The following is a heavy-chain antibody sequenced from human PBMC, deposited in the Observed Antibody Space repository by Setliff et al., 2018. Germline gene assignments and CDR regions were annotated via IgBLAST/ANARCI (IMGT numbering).Heavy chain of an antibody. J-gene: IGHJ4*02. CDR3: ARVGEYYNFWSGYYRTNKYYFDY. Sequence: SETLSLTCAVYGGSFSGYYWSWIRQPPGKGLEWIGENNHSGSTNYNPSLKSRVTVSVDTSKNQFALKLSSVTAADTAVYYCARVGEYYNFWSGYYRTNKYYFDYWGQGTRVTVSS. CDR1: GGSFSGYY. V-gene: IGHV4-34*01. D-gene: IGHD3-3*01. CDR2: NNHSGST.